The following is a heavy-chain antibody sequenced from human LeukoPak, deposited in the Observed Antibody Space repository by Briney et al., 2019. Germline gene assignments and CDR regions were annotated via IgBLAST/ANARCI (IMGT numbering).Heavy chain of an antibody. Sequence: SQTLSLTCTVSGGSISSGGYYWSWIRQPTGKGLEWIGYIYHSGSTYYNPSLKSRVTISVDRSKNQFSLKLSSVTAADTAVYYCARAVGDYVWGSYLDYWGQGTLVTVSS. CDR1: GGSISSGGYY. J-gene: IGHJ4*02. V-gene: IGHV4-30-2*01. D-gene: IGHD3-16*02. CDR2: IYHSGST. CDR3: ARAVGDYVWGSYLDY.